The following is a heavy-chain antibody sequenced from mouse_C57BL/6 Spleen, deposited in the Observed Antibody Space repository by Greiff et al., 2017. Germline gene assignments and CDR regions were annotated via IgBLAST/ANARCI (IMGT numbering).Heavy chain of an antibody. Sequence: EVKLVESGGGLVKPGGSLKLSCAASGFTFSDYGMHWVRQAPEKGLEWVAYISSGSSTIYYADTVKGRVTISRDNAKNTLFLQMTSLRSEDTAMYYCARGDYYDYDEYFDDWGQGTTLTVSS. V-gene: IGHV5-17*01. CDR3: ARGDYYDYDEYFDD. D-gene: IGHD2-4*01. CDR1: GFTFSDYG. J-gene: IGHJ2*01. CDR2: ISSGSSTI.